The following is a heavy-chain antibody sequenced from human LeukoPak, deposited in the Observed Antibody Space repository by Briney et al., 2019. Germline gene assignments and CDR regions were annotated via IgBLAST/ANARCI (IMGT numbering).Heavy chain of an antibody. V-gene: IGHV1-46*01. CDR3: ARAYNWNPNPDY. CDR1: GGTFSSYA. J-gene: IGHJ4*02. Sequence: ASVKVSCKASGGTFSSYAISWVRQTPGQGLEWMGIINPSGGSTTYAQKFQGRVTMTRDTSTSTVYMELSSLRSEDTAVYYYARAYNWNPNPDYWGQGTLVTVSS. D-gene: IGHD1-20*01. CDR2: INPSGGST.